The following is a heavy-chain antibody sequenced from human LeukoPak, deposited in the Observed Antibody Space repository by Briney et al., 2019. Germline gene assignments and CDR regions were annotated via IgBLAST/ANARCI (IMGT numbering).Heavy chain of an antibody. J-gene: IGHJ4*02. Sequence: GSLRLSCAASGFMFSRHWMSWVRQAPGKGPEWVANIKQDGSERYYVGSVRGRFTISRDNAKNLLYLQMNSLRAEDTAVYYCARDGGHSTDFDYWRQGTLVTVSS. V-gene: IGHV3-7*01. CDR1: GFMFSRHW. CDR2: IKQDGSER. D-gene: IGHD2-2*01. CDR3: ARDGGHSTDFDY.